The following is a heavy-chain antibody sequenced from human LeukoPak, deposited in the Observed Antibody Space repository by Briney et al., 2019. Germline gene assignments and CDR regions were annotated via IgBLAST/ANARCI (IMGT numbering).Heavy chain of an antibody. J-gene: IGHJ1*01. D-gene: IGHD6-19*01. Sequence: PGGSLRLSCVASGFSFNNFGMSWVRQAPGKGLEWVSSTTDSGSRTYYADSVKGRFTISRDNSKNMLYLQMNSLRAEDTAVYYCAKGGAMADKYYQEWGQGTLVTVSS. V-gene: IGHV3-23*01. CDR1: GFSFNNFG. CDR3: AKGGAMADKYYQE. CDR2: TTDSGSRT.